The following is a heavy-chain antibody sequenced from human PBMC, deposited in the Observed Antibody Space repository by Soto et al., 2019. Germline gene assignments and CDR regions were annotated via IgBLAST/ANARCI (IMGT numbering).Heavy chain of an antibody. D-gene: IGHD3-9*01. Sequence: QVQLVQSGAEVKKPGSSVKVSCKASGGTFSSYAISWVRQAPGQGLEWMGGIIPIFGTANYAQKFQGRVTITADESTSAAYMELSSLRSEDTAVYYCAKRTYYDIVAGYYPSYCSGMDVWGQETKVTVSS. CDR3: AKRTYYDIVAGYYPSYCSGMDV. J-gene: IGHJ6*02. CDR1: GGTFSSYA. CDR2: IIPIFGTA. V-gene: IGHV1-69*01.